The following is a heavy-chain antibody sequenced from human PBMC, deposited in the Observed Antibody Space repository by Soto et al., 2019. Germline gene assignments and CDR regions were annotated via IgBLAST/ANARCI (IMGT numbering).Heavy chain of an antibody. CDR1: GFSLSTNGMC. CDR2: IAWDDDK. CDR3: ARLTSSTGTSNYYYGMDV. J-gene: IGHJ6*02. D-gene: IGHD1-7*01. Sequence: SGPTLVNPTQTLTLTCTFSGFSLSTNGMCVSWIRQSPGKALEWLALIAWDDDKYYSTSLKTRLTISKDTSKNQVVLTMTNMDPVDTATFYCARLTSSTGTSNYYYGMDVWGQGTTVTVSS. V-gene: IGHV2-70*01.